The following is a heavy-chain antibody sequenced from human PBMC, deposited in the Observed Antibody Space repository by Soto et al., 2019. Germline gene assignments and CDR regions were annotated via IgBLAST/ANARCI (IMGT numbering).Heavy chain of an antibody. CDR2: MLSNGFS. D-gene: IGHD3-16*01. J-gene: IGHJ5*02. V-gene: IGHV4-59*01. Sequence: SETLSLTCTVSGASMNNYYGSWVRQTPGKGLEWIGYMLSNGFSNYNSSLKSRVSISVDTSKNQFSLKLTSVTAADTAIYYCVRSGHTFGGVTWGLGTLVSVSS. CDR3: VRSGHTFGGVT. CDR1: GASMNNYY.